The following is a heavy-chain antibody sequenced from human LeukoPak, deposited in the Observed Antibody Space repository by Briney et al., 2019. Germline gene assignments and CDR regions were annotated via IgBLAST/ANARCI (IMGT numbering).Heavy chain of an antibody. Sequence: PGGSLRLSCAASGFTFSDYYMSWIRQAPGKGLEWLSYIYGIDSTISYAASVKGRFTISRDNAKNSLYLQMNSLRAEDTAVYYCARDAYYYDSSSYYRNAFDIWGRGTVVTVSS. CDR2: IYGIDSTI. CDR3: ARDAYYYDSSSYYRNAFDI. V-gene: IGHV3-11*01. D-gene: IGHD3-22*01. CDR1: GFTFSDYY. J-gene: IGHJ3*02.